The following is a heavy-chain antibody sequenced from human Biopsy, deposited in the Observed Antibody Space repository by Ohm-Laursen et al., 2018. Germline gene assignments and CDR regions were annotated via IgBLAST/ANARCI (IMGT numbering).Heavy chain of an antibody. CDR3: ASVVLGPTNDAFDL. V-gene: IGHV4-4*07. D-gene: IGHD3-22*01. CDR1: GGDINNYY. Sequence: SETLSLTCNVSGGDINNYYWSWIRQPAGKGLEWIGRIYPGGSTNYNPSLKSRVTMSVDTSKKQLSLRLRSATAADTAMYYCASVVLGPTNDAFDLWGQGTMVGVSS. J-gene: IGHJ3*01. CDR2: IYPGGST.